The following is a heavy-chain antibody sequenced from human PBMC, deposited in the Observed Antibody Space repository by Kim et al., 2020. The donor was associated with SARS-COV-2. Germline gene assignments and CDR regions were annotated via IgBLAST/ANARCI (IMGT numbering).Heavy chain of an antibody. CDR2: IDWEDDK. Sequence: SGPTLVKATETLTLTCTFSGFSLTTRQMCVSWLRQPPGKALEWLALIDWEDDKFYSESLRTRLTISKDTSKNQVFLTMTNMDPVDTATYFCARMDKNFHGSSGLADPWGQGTLVTVSS. V-gene: IGHV2-70*01. J-gene: IGHJ5*02. CDR1: GFSLTTRQMC. CDR3: ARMDKNFHGSSGLADP. D-gene: IGHD3-22*01.